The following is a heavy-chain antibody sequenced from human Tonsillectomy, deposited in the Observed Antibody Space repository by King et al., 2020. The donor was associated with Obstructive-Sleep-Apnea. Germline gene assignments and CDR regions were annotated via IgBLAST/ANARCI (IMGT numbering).Heavy chain of an antibody. D-gene: IGHD1/OR15-1a*01. CDR2: ISSSSSYI. J-gene: IGHJ6*02. V-gene: IGHV3-21*01. CDR1: GFTFSSYL. CDR3: ARGKGTEGYYYYGRDV. Sequence: QLVQSGGGLVKPGGSLRLSCAASGFTFSSYLMNWVRQAPGKGLEWVSSISSSSSYIYYTDSVKGRFTISRDNAKNSLYLKMNTLRAEDTAVYYCARGKGTEGYYYYGRDVWGQGTTVTVSS.